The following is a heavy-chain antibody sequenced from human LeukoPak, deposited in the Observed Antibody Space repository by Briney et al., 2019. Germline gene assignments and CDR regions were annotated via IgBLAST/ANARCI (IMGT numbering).Heavy chain of an antibody. CDR1: GFTFSNYA. V-gene: IGHV3-30*18. CDR3: AKDLLYYGPGTYYNAAEYFQF. CDR2: ISYDGSNK. Sequence: PGGSLRLSCAASGFTFSNYAMGWVRQAPGKGLEWVAVISYDGSNKDYADSVKGRFTISRDNSRNTLSLQMNSLRPEDTAVYYCAKDLLYYGPGTYYNAAEYFQFWGQGTRSPSPQ. J-gene: IGHJ1*01. D-gene: IGHD3-10*01.